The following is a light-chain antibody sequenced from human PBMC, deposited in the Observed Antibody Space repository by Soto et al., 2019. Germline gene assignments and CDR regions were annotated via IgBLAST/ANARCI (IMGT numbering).Light chain of an antibody. CDR1: SSNIGAGCD. V-gene: IGLV1-40*01. CDR3: QSYDSSLSGSV. J-gene: IGLJ3*02. CDR2: GNS. Sequence: QSVLTQPPSVSGAPGQRVTISCTGSSSNIGAGCDVHWYQQLPGTAPKLLIYGNSNRPSGVPDRFSGSKSGTSASLAITGLQAEDEADYYCQSYDSSLSGSVFGGGTKLIVL.